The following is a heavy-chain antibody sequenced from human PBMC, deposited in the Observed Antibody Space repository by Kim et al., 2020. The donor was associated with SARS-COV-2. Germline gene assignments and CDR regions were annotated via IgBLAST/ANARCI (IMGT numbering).Heavy chain of an antibody. J-gene: IGHJ4*02. Sequence: GGSLRLSCAASGFTFSSYAMSWVRQAPGKGLEWVSAISGSGGSTYYADSVKGRFTISRDNSKNTLYLQMNSLRAEDTAVYYCAKDLSSSSWPTLYYFDYWGQGTLVTVSS. V-gene: IGHV3-23*01. CDR3: AKDLSSSSWPTLYYFDY. CDR1: GFTFSSYA. D-gene: IGHD6-13*01. CDR2: ISGSGGST.